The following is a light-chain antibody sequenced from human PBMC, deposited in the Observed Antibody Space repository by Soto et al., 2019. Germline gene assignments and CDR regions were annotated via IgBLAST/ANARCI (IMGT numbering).Light chain of an antibody. CDR2: DAS. V-gene: IGKV1-9*01. CDR3: QHLHNYPPT. CDR1: QGISRD. Sequence: DIQVTQSPSFMSASVGDRVTITCRASQGISRDLAWYQQKPGKAPNLLIYDASTLQSGVPSRFSASGSGTEFTLTIGSLQAEDFATYYCQHLHNYPPTFGGGTKVDIK. J-gene: IGKJ4*01.